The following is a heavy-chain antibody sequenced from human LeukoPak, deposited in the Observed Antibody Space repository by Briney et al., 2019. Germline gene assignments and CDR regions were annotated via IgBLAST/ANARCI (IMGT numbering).Heavy chain of an antibody. CDR3: ARLAMIVVFFDY. CDR1: GGSISSYY. Sequence: SETLPLTCTVSGGSISSYYWSWIRQPAGKGLEWIGRIYTSGSTYYNPSLKSRVTISVDTSKNQFSLKLSSVTAADTAVYYCARLAMIVVFFDYWGQGTLVTVSS. CDR2: IYTSGST. D-gene: IGHD3-22*01. V-gene: IGHV4-4*07. J-gene: IGHJ4*02.